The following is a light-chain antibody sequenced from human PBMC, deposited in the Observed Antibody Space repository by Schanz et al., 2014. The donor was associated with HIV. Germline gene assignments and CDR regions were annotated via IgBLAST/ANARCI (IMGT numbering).Light chain of an antibody. V-gene: IGKV1-5*03. J-gene: IGKJ2*01. CDR2: YSS. Sequence: DIQMTQSPSSLSASVGDRVTITCRASQSIDRWLAWYQQKPGRAPKLLIYYSSYLESGVPSRFSGSGSGTEFTLNISSLQPDELGSYYCEQYKNRSPFTFGQGTRLEIK. CDR1: QSIDRW. CDR3: EQYKNRSPFT.